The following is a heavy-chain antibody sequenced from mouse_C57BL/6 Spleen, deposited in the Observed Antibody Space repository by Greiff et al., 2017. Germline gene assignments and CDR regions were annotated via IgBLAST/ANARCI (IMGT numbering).Heavy chain of an antibody. J-gene: IGHJ3*01. CDR1: GFTFTTYA. CDR3: VIATVVDPFAD. CDR2: IRSKSSNYAT. V-gene: IGHV10-3*01. Sequence: EVKLQESGGGLVQPKGSLKLSCAASGFTFTTYAMHWVRQAPGKGLEWVARIRSKSSNYATYYADSVKDRVTISRDDSPSMLYLQMNNLTTEDTAMYFCVIATVVDPFADWGQGTLVTVSA. D-gene: IGHD1-1*01.